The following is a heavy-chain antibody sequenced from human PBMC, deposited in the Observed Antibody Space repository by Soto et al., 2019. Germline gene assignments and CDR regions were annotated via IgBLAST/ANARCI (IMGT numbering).Heavy chain of an antibody. J-gene: IGHJ4*02. CDR1: GYTLTELS. Sequence: GASVKVSCKVSGYTLTELSMHWVRQAPGKGLEWMGGFDPEDGETIYAQKFQGRVTMTEDTSTDTAYMELSSLRSEDTAVYYCATRADYCSGGSCYQIFDYWGQGTLVTVSS. CDR3: ATRADYCSGGSCYQIFDY. CDR2: FDPEDGET. V-gene: IGHV1-24*01. D-gene: IGHD2-15*01.